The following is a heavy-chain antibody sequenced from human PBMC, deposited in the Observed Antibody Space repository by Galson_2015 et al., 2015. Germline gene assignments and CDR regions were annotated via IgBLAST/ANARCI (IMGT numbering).Heavy chain of an antibody. D-gene: IGHD3-3*01. CDR2: ISAYNGNT. Sequence: SVKVSCKASGYTFTSYGISWVRQAPGQGLEWMGWISAYNGNTNYAQKLQGRVTMTTDTSTSTAYMELRSLRSDDTAVYYCARDLRRSITIFGVVIPGPHGYWGQGTLVTVSS. CDR3: ARDLRRSITIFGVVIPGPHGY. CDR1: GYTFTSYG. V-gene: IGHV1-18*01. J-gene: IGHJ4*02.